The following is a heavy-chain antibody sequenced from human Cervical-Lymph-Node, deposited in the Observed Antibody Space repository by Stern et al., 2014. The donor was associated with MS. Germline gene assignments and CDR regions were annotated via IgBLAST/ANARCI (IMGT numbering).Heavy chain of an antibody. V-gene: IGHV4-34*01. CDR2: INHSGDT. CDR3: AKPANGNWFDP. CDR1: GGSFSGYH. Sequence: QVQLQQWGAGLLKPSETLSLTCGVYGGSFSGYHWSWIRQSPGKGLEWIGEINHSGDTNYKPSLESRVTISVETFKNQFSLKHRSVTAADTAVYYCAKPANGNWFDPWGQGTLVTVSS. J-gene: IGHJ5*02. D-gene: IGHD1-1*01.